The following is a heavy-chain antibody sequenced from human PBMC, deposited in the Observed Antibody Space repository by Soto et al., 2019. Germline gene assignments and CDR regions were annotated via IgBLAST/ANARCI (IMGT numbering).Heavy chain of an antibody. V-gene: IGHV3-9*01. CDR3: AKTLVNHYYGSGSYYSDAFDI. J-gene: IGHJ3*02. D-gene: IGHD3-10*01. CDR1: GFTFDDYA. Sequence: GGSLRLSCAASGFTFDDYAMHWVRQAPGKGLEWVSGISWNSGSIGYADSVKGRFTISRDNAKNSLYLQMNSLRAEDTALYYCAKTLVNHYYGSGSYYSDAFDIWGQGTMVTVSS. CDR2: ISWNSGSI.